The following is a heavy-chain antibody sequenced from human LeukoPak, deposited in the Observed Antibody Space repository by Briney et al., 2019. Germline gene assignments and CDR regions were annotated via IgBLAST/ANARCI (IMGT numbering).Heavy chain of an antibody. J-gene: IGHJ4*02. V-gene: IGHV1-2*04. CDR2: INPNSGGT. Sequence: GASVKVSCKASGYTFTDYYMHWVRLAPGQGLEGMGWINPNSGGTNYVQKFQGWVTMTRDTSTNTAYMELSRLTSDDTAVYYCARANFLYCSSTSCLFDYWDQGTLVTVSS. D-gene: IGHD2-2*01. CDR1: GYTFTDYY. CDR3: ARANFLYCSSTSCLFDY.